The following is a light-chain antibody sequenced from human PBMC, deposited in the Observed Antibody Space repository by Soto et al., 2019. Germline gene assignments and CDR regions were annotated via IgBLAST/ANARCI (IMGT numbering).Light chain of an antibody. J-gene: IGKJ2*01. CDR3: QQYGTSPPMYT. CDR2: GVP. Sequence: EIVLTQSPGTLSLSPGERATLSCRASQSFSGNYLAWYQQKPGQAPRLLIYGVPSRATGIPDRFSGSGSGTDFTLSISRLEPEDFAVYYCQQYGTSPPMYTFGQGTKLEIK. V-gene: IGKV3-20*01. CDR1: QSFSGNY.